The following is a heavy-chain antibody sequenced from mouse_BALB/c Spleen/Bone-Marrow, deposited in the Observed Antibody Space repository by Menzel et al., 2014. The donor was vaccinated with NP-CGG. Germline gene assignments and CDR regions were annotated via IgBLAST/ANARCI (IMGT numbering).Heavy chain of an antibody. Sequence: EVQLQQSGGGLVQPGGSLKLSCAASGFDFSRYWMNWVRQAPGKGLEWIGEINPDSSTINYTPFLKDKFIISRDNAKNTLYLQMSKVSSEDTALYYCARPYYRYLYFDYWGQGTTLTVSS. V-gene: IGHV4-1*02. D-gene: IGHD2-14*01. J-gene: IGHJ2*01. CDR1: GFDFSRYW. CDR3: ARPYYRYLYFDY. CDR2: INPDSSTI.